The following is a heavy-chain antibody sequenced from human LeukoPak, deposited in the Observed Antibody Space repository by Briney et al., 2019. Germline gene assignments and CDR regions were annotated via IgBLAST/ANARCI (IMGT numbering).Heavy chain of an antibody. V-gene: IGHV3-23*01. CDR3: AKTDYGDYAHYFDY. D-gene: IGHD4-17*01. CDR2: ISGSGGST. Sequence: GGSLRLSCAASGFTFSSYAMSWVRQAPGKGLEWVSAISGSGGSTYYADSVKGRFTISRDNSKHTLYLQMKSLRAEDTAVYYCAKTDYGDYAHYFDYWGQGTLVAVSS. CDR1: GFTFSSYA. J-gene: IGHJ4*02.